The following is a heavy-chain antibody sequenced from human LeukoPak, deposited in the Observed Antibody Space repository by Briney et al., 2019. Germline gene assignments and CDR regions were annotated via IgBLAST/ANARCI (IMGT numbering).Heavy chain of an antibody. CDR1: GYTLTELS. CDR2: FDPEDGET. Sequence: ASVTVSFKVSGYTLTELSMHWVRQAPGKGREGVGGFDPEDGETIYAQKFQGRVTITEDTSTDTAYMELSSLRSEDTAVYYCATALSRVAGNRYYYYYYMDVWGKGTTVTVSS. D-gene: IGHD6-19*01. J-gene: IGHJ6*03. V-gene: IGHV1-24*01. CDR3: ATALSRVAGNRYYYYYYMDV.